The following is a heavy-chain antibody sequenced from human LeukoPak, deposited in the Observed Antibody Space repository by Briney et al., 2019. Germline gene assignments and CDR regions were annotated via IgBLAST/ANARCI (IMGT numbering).Heavy chain of an antibody. CDR1: GGSFSGYY. CDR3: ARDPLKYSSGWYRWYFDL. D-gene: IGHD6-19*01. V-gene: IGHV4-34*01. Sequence: SETLSLTCAVYGGSFSGYYWSWIRQPPGKGLEWIGEINHSGSTNYNPSLKSRVTMSVDTSKNQFSLKLSSVTAADTAVYYCARDPLKYSSGWYRWYFDLWGRGTLVTVSS. J-gene: IGHJ2*01. CDR2: INHSGST.